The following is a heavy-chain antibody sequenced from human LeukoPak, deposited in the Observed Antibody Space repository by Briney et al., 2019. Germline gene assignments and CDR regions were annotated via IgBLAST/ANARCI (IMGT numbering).Heavy chain of an antibody. Sequence: PGGSLRLSCAASGFTFSDYYMSWIRQAPGEGLEWISYISDSGTTIYYADSVKGRFTISRDNAKNSLYLQMNSLRAEDTAVYYCARVYIAEDYWGQGTLVTISS. CDR3: ARVYIAEDY. CDR1: GFTFSDYY. D-gene: IGHD2-15*01. J-gene: IGHJ4*02. V-gene: IGHV3-11*01. CDR2: ISDSGTTI.